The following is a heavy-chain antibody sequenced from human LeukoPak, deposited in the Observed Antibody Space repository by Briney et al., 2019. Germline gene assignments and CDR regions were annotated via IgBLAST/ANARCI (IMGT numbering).Heavy chain of an antibody. CDR1: GFTFSTYW. J-gene: IGHJ6*03. Sequence: GGSLRLSCAASGFTFSTYWMNWVRQAPGKGLEWVANIKEDGSEKDYVDSVKGRFTISRDNAKNSLYLQMNSLRAEDTAVYYCARRNSYYYYLDVWGKRTTVTISS. V-gene: IGHV3-7*03. CDR2: IKEDGSEK. CDR3: ARRNSYYYYLDV.